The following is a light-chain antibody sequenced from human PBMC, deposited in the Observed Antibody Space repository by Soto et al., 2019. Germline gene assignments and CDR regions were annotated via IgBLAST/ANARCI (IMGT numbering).Light chain of an antibody. CDR1: SSDVGGYNY. J-gene: IGLJ1*01. CDR3: YSYAGSYSPYV. CDR2: NVS. Sequence: QSALTQPRSVSGSPGQSVTISCTGTSSDVGGYNYVSWYQQHPGKAPKLMIYNVSKRPSGVPDRFSGSKSGNTASLTISGLQAEDEADYYCYSYAGSYSPYVFGTGTQLTVL. V-gene: IGLV2-11*01.